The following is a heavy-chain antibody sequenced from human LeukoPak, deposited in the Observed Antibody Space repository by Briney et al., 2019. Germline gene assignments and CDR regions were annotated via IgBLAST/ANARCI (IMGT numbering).Heavy chain of an antibody. D-gene: IGHD1-14*01. Sequence: GGSLRLSCAASGFTFSDYYMSWIRQAPGKGLEWVSCISSSSSYTNYADSVKGRFTISRDNAKNSLYLQMNSLRAEDTAVYYCARDGRSGPDRFDPWGQGTLVTVSS. CDR1: GFTFSDYY. CDR3: ARDGRSGPDRFDP. V-gene: IGHV3-11*06. CDR2: ISSSSSYT. J-gene: IGHJ5*02.